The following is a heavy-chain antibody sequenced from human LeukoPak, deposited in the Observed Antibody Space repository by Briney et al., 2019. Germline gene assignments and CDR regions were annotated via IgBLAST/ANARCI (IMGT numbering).Heavy chain of an antibody. CDR2: IYPGDSDT. D-gene: IGHD5-18*01. Sequence: GESLKISCKGSGYSFTSYWIAWVRQMPGKGLEWMGIIYPGDSDTIYSPSFQGQVTISADKSITTAYLQWSSLKASDTAMYYCARREGGYSYGFDYWGQGTLVTVSS. V-gene: IGHV5-51*01. CDR3: ARREGGYSYGFDY. CDR1: GYSFTSYW. J-gene: IGHJ4*02.